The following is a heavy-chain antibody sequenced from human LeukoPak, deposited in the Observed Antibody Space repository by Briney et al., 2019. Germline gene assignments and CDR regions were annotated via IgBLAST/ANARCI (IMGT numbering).Heavy chain of an antibody. J-gene: IGHJ3*02. V-gene: IGHV4-59*01. Sequence: PSETLSLTCSVSGGSISSYYWSWIRQPPGKGLEWIGYIYYSGSTNYNPSLKSRVTISVDTSKNQFSLKLSSVTAADTAVYYCARSRSSSWPNDAFEIWGQGTMVTVSS. D-gene: IGHD6-13*01. CDR3: ARSRSSSWPNDAFEI. CDR2: IYYSGST. CDR1: GGSISSYY.